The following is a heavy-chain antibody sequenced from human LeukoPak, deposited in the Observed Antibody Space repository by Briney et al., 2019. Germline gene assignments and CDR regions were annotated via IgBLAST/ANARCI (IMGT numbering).Heavy chain of an antibody. V-gene: IGHV3-74*01. CDR3: AKGVPAATYYYYYMDV. CDR1: GFTFSSYW. CDR2: INSDGSST. D-gene: IGHD2-2*01. Sequence: GGSLRLSCAASGFTFSSYWMHWVRQAPGKGLVWVSRINSDGSSTSYADSVKGRFTISRDNSKNTLYLQMNSLRVEDTAVYYWAKGVPAATYYYYYMDVWGKGTTFTFPS. J-gene: IGHJ6*03.